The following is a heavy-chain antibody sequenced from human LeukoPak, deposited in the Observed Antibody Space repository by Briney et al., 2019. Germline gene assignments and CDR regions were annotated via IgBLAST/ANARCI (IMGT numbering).Heavy chain of an antibody. J-gene: IGHJ6*04. CDR3: ASDRGYCTSTSCLLDV. V-gene: IGHV1-2*02. Sequence: ASVKVSHKASGYTFTGYYIHWVRQAPGQGLEWMGWINPNSGGTNYAQKFQGRVTMTRDTSISTAYMELSRLRSDDTALYYCASDRGYCTSTSCLLDVWGKGTTVTVSS. CDR2: INPNSGGT. CDR1: GYTFTGYY. D-gene: IGHD2-2*01.